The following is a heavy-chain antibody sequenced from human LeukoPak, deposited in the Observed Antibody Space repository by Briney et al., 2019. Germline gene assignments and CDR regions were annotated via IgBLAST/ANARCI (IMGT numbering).Heavy chain of an antibody. J-gene: IGHJ4*02. D-gene: IGHD6-13*01. CDR1: GGTFSSYA. CDR3: AREIGIAQLIRGIDY. Sequence: SVKVSCKASGGTFSSYAISWVRQAPGQGLEWMGRIIPILGIANYAQKFQGRVTITADKSTSTAYMELSSLRAEDTAVYYCAREIGIAQLIRGIDYWGQGTLVTVSS. CDR2: IIPILGIA. V-gene: IGHV1-69*04.